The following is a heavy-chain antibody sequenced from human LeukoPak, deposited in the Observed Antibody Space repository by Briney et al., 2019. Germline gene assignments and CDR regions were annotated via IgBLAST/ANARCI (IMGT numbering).Heavy chain of an antibody. CDR3: ARDLGQQLVRGWFDP. V-gene: IGHV1-2*02. J-gene: IGHJ5*02. D-gene: IGHD6-13*01. Sequence: ASVKVSCKASGYTFTSYDINWVRQAPGQGLEWMGWINPNSGGTNYAQKFQGRVTMTRDTSISTAYMELSRLRSDDTAVYYCARDLGQQLVRGWFDPWGQGTLVTVSS. CDR1: GYTFTSYD. CDR2: INPNSGGT.